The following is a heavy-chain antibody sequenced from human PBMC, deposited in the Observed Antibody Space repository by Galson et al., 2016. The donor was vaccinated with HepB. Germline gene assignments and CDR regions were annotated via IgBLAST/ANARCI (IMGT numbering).Heavy chain of an antibody. CDR1: GGPSGAYY. Sequence: TLSLTCAVYGGPSGAYYWNWIRQSPGKGLEWIGEINHSGSTNYNPSLKSRVTISADTSKKQFSLKLNSVTAADTAVYYCSRGIEACSNTDCHPDRMDVWGQGTTVTVSS. V-gene: IGHV4-34*01. CDR2: INHSGST. J-gene: IGHJ6*02. CDR3: SRGIEACSNTDCHPDRMDV. D-gene: IGHD2-2*01.